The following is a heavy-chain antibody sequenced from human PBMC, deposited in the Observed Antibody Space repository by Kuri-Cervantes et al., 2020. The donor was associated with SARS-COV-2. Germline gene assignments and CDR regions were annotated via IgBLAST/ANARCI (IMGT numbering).Heavy chain of an antibody. V-gene: IGHV3-74*01. D-gene: IGHD1-20*01. Sequence: GGSLRLSCAASGFTFRGHWIHWVRQAPGKGLVWVSRINPAGSYTNNADSVKGRFTLSRDNAKNMLFLQMNSLRAEDTVVSYCVRDGDNWNFDYWGQGTLVTVSS. CDR1: GFTFRGHW. CDR2: INPAGSYT. CDR3: VRDGDNWNFDY. J-gene: IGHJ4*02.